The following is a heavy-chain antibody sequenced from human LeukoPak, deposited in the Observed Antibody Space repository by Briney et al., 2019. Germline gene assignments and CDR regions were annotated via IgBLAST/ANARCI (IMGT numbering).Heavy chain of an antibody. V-gene: IGHV3-7*01. CDR2: INEDGSEK. CDR1: GFTFSSNW. J-gene: IGHJ6*03. CDR3: ARLVDYYYYMDV. Sequence: PGGSLRLSCDASGFTFSSNWMSWVRQAPGKGLEWVAKINEDGSEKYYVDSVKGRFTISRDNAKNSLYLQMNSLRAEDTAVYYCARLVDYYYYMDVWGKGTTVTVSS.